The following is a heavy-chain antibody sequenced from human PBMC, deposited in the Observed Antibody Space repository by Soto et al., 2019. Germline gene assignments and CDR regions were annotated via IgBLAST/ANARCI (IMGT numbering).Heavy chain of an antibody. Sequence: EVQLLESGGGLVQPGGSLRLSCAAFGFTFNNYAMTWVRQAPGKGREGVSAISGGGDTTSYADSVKGRFTVSRDGSKNTLYLQMSSLRAEDTALYYCAKGRGGSGSLTPRVDFWGQGTLVTVSS. V-gene: IGHV3-23*01. CDR3: AKGRGGSGSLTPRVDF. CDR1: GFTFNNYA. D-gene: IGHD3-10*01. CDR2: ISGGGDTT. J-gene: IGHJ4*02.